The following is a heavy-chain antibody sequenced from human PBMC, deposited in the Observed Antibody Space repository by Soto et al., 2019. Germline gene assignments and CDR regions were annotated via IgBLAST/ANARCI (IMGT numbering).Heavy chain of an antibody. J-gene: IGHJ4*02. Sequence: EVQLVESGGGLVQPGGSLKLSCAASGFTFSGSAMHWVRQASGKGLEWVGRIRSKANSYATAYAASVKGRFTISRDDSKNTAYLQMNSLKTDDTAVYYCTRLHTYACDYWGQGTLVTVSS. V-gene: IGHV3-73*01. D-gene: IGHD2-2*01. CDR3: TRLHTYACDY. CDR1: GFTFSGSA. CDR2: IRSKANSYAT.